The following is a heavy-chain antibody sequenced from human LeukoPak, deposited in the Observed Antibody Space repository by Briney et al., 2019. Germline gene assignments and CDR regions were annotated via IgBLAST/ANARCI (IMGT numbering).Heavy chain of an antibody. J-gene: IGHJ4*02. CDR2: IRNKANSYTT. Sequence: GGSLRLSCAPSGFTFSDHYMDWVRQAPGKGLEWVARIRNKANSYTTEYAASVKGRFTISRDDSKNSLYLQMNSLKTEDTAVYYCSRASVAATPFYFDYWGQGTLVTVSS. V-gene: IGHV3-72*01. D-gene: IGHD2-15*01. CDR1: GFTFSDHY. CDR3: SRASVAATPFYFDY.